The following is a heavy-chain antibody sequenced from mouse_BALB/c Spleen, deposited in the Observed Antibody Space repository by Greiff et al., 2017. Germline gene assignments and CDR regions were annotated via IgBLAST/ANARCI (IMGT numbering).Heavy chain of an antibody. J-gene: IGHJ3*01. Sequence: QVQLQQSGAELVMPGASVKMSCKASGYTFTDYWMHWVKQRPGQGLEWIGAIDTSDSYTSYNQKFKGKATLTVDESSSTAYMQLSSLTSEDSAVYYCAIYYGNYVIAYWGQGTLVTVSA. D-gene: IGHD2-1*01. CDR1: GYTFTDYW. CDR3: AIYYGNYVIAY. V-gene: IGHV1-69*01. CDR2: IDTSDSYT.